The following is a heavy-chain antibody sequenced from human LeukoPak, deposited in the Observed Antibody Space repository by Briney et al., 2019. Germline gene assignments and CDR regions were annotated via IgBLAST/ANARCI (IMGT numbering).Heavy chain of an antibody. CDR3: AKDAQRGFDYSNSLEY. D-gene: IGHD4-11*01. Sequence: PGKSLTLSCVASQFRFPFSHYGMHWVRQAPGRGLEWVAVIWSDGTNQYYADSVKGRFTISGDNSQNTVYLQMNSLRVEDTAVYFCAKDAQRGFDYSNSLEYWGQGTPVTVSS. CDR1: RFPFSHYG. V-gene: IGHV3-33*06. J-gene: IGHJ4*02. CDR2: IWSDGTNQ.